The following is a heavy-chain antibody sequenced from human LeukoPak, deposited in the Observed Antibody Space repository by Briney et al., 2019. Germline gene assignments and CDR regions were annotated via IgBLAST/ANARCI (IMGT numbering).Heavy chain of an antibody. CDR3: ARSACSSTSCPPFDP. V-gene: IGHV1-69*05. Sequence: GASVKVPCKASGGTFSSYAISWVRQAPGQRLEWMGGIIPIFGTANYAQKFQGRVTITTDESASTAYMELSSLRSEDTAVYYCARSACSSTSCPPFDPWGQGTLVTVSS. CDR1: GGTFSSYA. J-gene: IGHJ5*02. CDR2: IIPIFGTA. D-gene: IGHD2-2*01.